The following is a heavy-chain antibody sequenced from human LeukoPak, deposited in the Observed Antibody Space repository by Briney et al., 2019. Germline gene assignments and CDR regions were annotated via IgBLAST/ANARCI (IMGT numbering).Heavy chain of an antibody. J-gene: IGHJ2*01. D-gene: IGHD2-21*01. CDR3: ARLGGASDRYFDL. CDR1: GGSISSSSYY. CDR2: IYYSGST. V-gene: IGHV4-39*01. Sequence: SETLSLTCTVSGGSISSSSYYWGWIRQPPGKGLEWIGSIYYSGSTYYNPSLKSRVTISVDTSKNQFSLKLSSVTAADTAVYNCARLGGASDRYFDLWGRGTLVTVSS.